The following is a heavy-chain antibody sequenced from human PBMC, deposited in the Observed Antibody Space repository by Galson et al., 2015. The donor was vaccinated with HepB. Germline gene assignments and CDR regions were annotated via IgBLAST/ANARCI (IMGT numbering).Heavy chain of an antibody. D-gene: IGHD2-2*01. V-gene: IGHV3-49*03. Sequence: SLRLSCAASGFTFGDYAMSWFRQAPGKGLEWVGFIRSKAYGGTTEYAASVKGRFTISRDDSKSIACLQMNSLKTEDTAVYYCTRGEGATSCYQCYYMDVWGKGTTVTVSS. CDR1: GFTFGDYA. CDR2: IRSKAYGGTT. J-gene: IGHJ6*03. CDR3: TRGEGATSCYQCYYMDV.